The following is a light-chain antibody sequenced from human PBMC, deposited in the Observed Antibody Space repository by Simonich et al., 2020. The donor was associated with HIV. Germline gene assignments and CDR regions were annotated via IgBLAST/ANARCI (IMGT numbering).Light chain of an antibody. V-gene: IGLV1-40*01. CDR3: QSYDSSLSGVV. J-gene: IGLJ2*01. CDR2: GNS. Sequence: QSALTQPASVSGAPGQRVTISCTGSSSNIGAGYDVHWYQQLPGKAPKLLIYGNSNRPSGVPDRFAGSKSGTSASLAITGLQAKDEADYYCQSYDSSLSGVVFGGGTKLTVL. CDR1: SSNIGAGYD.